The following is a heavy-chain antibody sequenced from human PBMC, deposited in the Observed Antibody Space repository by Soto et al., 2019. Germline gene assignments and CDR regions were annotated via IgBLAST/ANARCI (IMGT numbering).Heavy chain of an antibody. V-gene: IGHV4-30-4*01. CDR1: GGSISSGDYY. Sequence: SETLSLTCTVSGGSISSGDYYWSWIRQPPGKGLEWIGYIHYSGSTYYNPSLKSRVTISVDTSKNQFSLKLSSVTAADTAVYYCARQTAPDAFDIWGQGTMVTVSS. CDR3: ARQTAPDAFDI. CDR2: IHYSGST. J-gene: IGHJ3*02.